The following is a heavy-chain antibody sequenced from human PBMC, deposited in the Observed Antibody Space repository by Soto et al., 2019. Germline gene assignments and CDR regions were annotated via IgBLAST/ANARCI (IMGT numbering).Heavy chain of an antibody. CDR2: ITSTSGDI. D-gene: IGHD2-8*01. Sequence: EVHLVESGGGLVKPGGSLRLSCSASGFLFSAYTMNWVRQAPGKGLEWVSSITSTSGDISYIDSVTGRFTMYRDNAKKSVFLQMNRLRAEGTAVYYCTRDRYPGMHFPDFDSWGQGTQVTVSS. CDR3: TRDRYPGMHFPDFDS. CDR1: GFLFSAYT. J-gene: IGHJ4*02. V-gene: IGHV3-21*01.